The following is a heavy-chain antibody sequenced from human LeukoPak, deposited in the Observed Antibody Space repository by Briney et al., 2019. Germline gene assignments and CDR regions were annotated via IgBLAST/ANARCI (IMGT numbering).Heavy chain of an antibody. Sequence: SETLSLTCTVSGGSISGYYWSWVRQPPGKGLEWIGYVHYSGSTTYNPSLKSRLTISVDTSKDQFSLKLSSVTAADTAVYYCARGTIAVAGTHYYYGMDVWGQGTTVTVSS. J-gene: IGHJ6*02. CDR3: ARGTIAVAGTHYYYGMDV. D-gene: IGHD6-19*01. V-gene: IGHV4-59*12. CDR2: VHYSGST. CDR1: GGSISGYY.